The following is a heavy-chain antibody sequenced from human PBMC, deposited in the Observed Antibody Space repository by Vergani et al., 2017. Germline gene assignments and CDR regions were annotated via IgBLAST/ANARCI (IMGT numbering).Heavy chain of an antibody. D-gene: IGHD3-22*01. CDR1: GFSFSDHY. CDR2: ISNSGNTI. J-gene: IGHJ4*02. V-gene: IGHV3-11*01. CDR3: AKMRVWVSDY. Sequence: QVQLVESGGGLVKPGGSLRLSCAASGFSFSDHYMTWIRQAPGKGLEWVSYISNSGNTIEYADSVKGRFSISRDNAKSSLFLQMDSLRAEDTAVYYCAKMRVWVSDYWGQGTLVTVSS.